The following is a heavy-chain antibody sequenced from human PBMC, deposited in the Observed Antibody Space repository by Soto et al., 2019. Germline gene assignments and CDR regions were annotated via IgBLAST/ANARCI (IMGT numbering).Heavy chain of an antibody. CDR1: GFTFSSYW. V-gene: IGHV3-7*01. CDR3: ARDRAPYYYYMDV. J-gene: IGHJ6*03. CDR2: IKQDGSEK. Sequence: EVQLVESGGGLVQPGGSLRLSCAASGFTFSSYWMSWVRQAPGKGLEWVANIKQDGSEKYYVDSVKDRFTISRDNAKNSLYLQMNSLRAEDTAVYYCARDRAPYYYYMDVWGKGTTVTVSS.